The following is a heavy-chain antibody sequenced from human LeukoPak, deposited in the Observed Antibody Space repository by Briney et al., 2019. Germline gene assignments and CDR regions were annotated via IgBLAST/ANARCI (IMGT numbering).Heavy chain of an antibody. CDR1: GYTLTKLS. CDR3: ATDLGYCSGGSCRDY. CDR2: FDPEDGET. V-gene: IGHV1-24*01. J-gene: IGHJ4*02. Sequence: VASVKVSCKVSGYTLTKLSMHWVRQAPGKGLEWVGGFDPEDGETIYAQKFQGRVTMTEDTSTDTAYMELSSLRSEDTAVYYCATDLGYCSGGSCRDYWGQGTLVTVSS. D-gene: IGHD2-15*01.